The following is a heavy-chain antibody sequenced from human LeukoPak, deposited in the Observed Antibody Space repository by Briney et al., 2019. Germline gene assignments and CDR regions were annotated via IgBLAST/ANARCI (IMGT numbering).Heavy chain of an antibody. V-gene: IGHV1-46*01. Sequence: ASVKVSCKASGYTFTSYYMHWVRQAPGQGLEWMGIINPSGGSTSYAQKFQGRVTMTRDTSTSTVYMELSSLRSEDTAVYYCARDYRPGSPLWFGSPDYWGQGTLLTVSS. CDR2: INPSGGST. D-gene: IGHD3-10*01. J-gene: IGHJ4*02. CDR1: GYTFTSYY. CDR3: ARDYRPGSPLWFGSPDY.